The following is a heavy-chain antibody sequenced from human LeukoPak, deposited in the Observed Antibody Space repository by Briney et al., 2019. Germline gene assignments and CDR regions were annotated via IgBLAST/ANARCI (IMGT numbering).Heavy chain of an antibody. CDR2: IIPIFGTA. D-gene: IGHD5-18*01. V-gene: IGHV1-69*13. CDR1: GYTFTGYY. Sequence: GASVKVSCKASGYTFTGYYMHWVRQAPGQGLEWMGGIIPIFGTANYAQKFQGRVTITADESTSTAYMELSSLRSEDTAVYYCARGYSYGYNGDYWGQGTLVTVSS. J-gene: IGHJ4*02. CDR3: ARGYSYGYNGDY.